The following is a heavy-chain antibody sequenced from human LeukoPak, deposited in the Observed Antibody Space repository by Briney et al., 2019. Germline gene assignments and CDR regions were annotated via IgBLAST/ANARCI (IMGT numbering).Heavy chain of an antibody. J-gene: IGHJ4*02. D-gene: IGHD1-26*01. CDR1: GFTFSSYA. CDR2: IAGSGATT. V-gene: IGHV3-23*01. CDR3: AKYIVGNSDSY. Sequence: GGSLRLSCVASGFTFSSYAMSWVRQAPGKGLEWVSTIAGSGATTYYADSVKGRFTISRDNSKNTLYLQMNSLRAEDAAVYYCAKYIVGNSDSYWGQGTLVTVSS.